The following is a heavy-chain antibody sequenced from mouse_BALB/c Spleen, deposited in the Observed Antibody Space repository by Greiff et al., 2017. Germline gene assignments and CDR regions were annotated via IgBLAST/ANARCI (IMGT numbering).Heavy chain of an antibody. CDR1: GYTFTSYW. CDR3: TRHGTTAPWFAY. D-gene: IGHD1-2*01. J-gene: IGHJ3*01. V-gene: IGHV1-5*01. CDR2: IYPGNSDT. Sequence: VQLQQSGTVLARPGASVKMSCKASGYTFTSYWMHWVKQRPGQGLEWIGAIYPGNSDTSYNQKFKGKAKLTAVTSTSTAYMELSSLTNEDSAVYYCTRHGTTAPWFAYWGQGTLVTVSA.